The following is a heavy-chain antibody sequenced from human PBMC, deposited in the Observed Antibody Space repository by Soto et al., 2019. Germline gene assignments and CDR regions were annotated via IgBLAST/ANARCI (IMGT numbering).Heavy chain of an antibody. D-gene: IGHD1-26*01. CDR2: ISSSSSYI. V-gene: IGHV3-21*01. J-gene: IGHJ4*02. CDR3: ARTLMGARDLDY. CDR1: GFTFSSYS. Sequence: GGSLRLSCAASGFTFSSYSMNWVRQAPGKGLEWVSSISSSSSYIYYADSVKGRFTISRDNAKNSLYLQMNSLRAEDTAVYYCARTLMGARDLDYWGQGTLVTVSS.